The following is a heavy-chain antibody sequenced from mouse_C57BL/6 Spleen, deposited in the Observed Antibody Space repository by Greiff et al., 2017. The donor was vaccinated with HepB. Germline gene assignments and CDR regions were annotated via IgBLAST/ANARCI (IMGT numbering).Heavy chain of an antibody. CDR1: GYTFTSYW. J-gene: IGHJ3*01. D-gene: IGHD1-1*01. Sequence: QVQLQQSGAELVRPGSSVQLSCKASGYTFTSYWMDWVKQRPGQGLEWIGNIYPSDSETHYNQKFKDKATLTVDKSSSTAYMQLSSLTSEDSAVYYCARTDYYGSSLFAYWGQGTLVTVSA. V-gene: IGHV1-61*01. CDR3: ARTDYYGSSLFAY. CDR2: IYPSDSET.